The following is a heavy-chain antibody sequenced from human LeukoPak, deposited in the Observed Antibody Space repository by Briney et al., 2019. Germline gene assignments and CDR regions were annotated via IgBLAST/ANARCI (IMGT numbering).Heavy chain of an antibody. CDR1: GFTFSSFA. J-gene: IGHJ4*02. V-gene: IGHV3-30*04. CDR3: ARDRVAAADLDY. CDR2: ISYEGSNN. Sequence: GRSLRLSCAASGFTFSSFAMHWVRQAPGKGLEWVAVISYEGSNNYYADSVKGRFTVSRDNSKNTLYLQMDSLRTEDTAVYYCARDRVAAADLDYWGQGTLVTVSS. D-gene: IGHD6-13*01.